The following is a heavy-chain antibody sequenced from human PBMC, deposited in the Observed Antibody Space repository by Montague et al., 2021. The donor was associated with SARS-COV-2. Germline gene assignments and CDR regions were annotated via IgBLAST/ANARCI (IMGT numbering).Heavy chain of an antibody. D-gene: IGHD2-21*01. Sequence: SETLSLTCTVSGGSISSSNYYWGWIRQPPGKGLEWIGNMYYSGSTYHNPSLKSRVTISIDTSKNQFSLKLSTVTAADTAVYYCARDVIVLQGVKKGMDVWGQGTTVTVSS. CDR2: MYYSGST. CDR1: GGSISSSNYY. V-gene: IGHV4-39*07. J-gene: IGHJ6*02. CDR3: ARDVIVLQGVKKGMDV.